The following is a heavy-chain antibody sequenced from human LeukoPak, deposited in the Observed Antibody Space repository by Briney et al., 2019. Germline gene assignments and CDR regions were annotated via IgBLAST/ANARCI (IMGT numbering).Heavy chain of an antibody. V-gene: IGHV4-30-2*01. CDR3: ARGRYNWNYSFDY. CDR1: GGSISSGGYY. Sequence: PSETLSLTCTVSGGSISSGGYYWSWIRQPPGKGLEWIGYIYHSGSTYYNPSLKSRVTISVDRSKNQFSLKLSSVTAADTAVYYCARGRYNWNYSFDYWGQGALVTVSS. CDR2: IYHSGST. J-gene: IGHJ4*02. D-gene: IGHD1-7*01.